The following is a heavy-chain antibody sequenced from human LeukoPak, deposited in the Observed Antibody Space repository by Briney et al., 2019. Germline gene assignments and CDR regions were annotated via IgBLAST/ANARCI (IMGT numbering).Heavy chain of an antibody. D-gene: IGHD3-9*01. CDR1: GFTFSSYW. Sequence: GGSLRLSCAASGFTFSSYWMHWVRQAPGKGLVWVSRINSDRSSTSYADSVKGRFTISRDNAKNTLYLQMNSLRAEDTAVYYCARDMYYDILTGYFTYAFDIWGQGTMVTVSS. CDR2: INSDRSST. V-gene: IGHV3-74*01. J-gene: IGHJ3*02. CDR3: ARDMYYDILTGYFTYAFDI.